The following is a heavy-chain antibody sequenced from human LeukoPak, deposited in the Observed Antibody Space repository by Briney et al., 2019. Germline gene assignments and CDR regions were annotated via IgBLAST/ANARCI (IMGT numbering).Heavy chain of an antibody. V-gene: IGHV1-2*02. CDR1: GYTFTGYY. Sequence: ASVKVSCKASGYTFTGYYMHWVRQAPGQGLEWMGWINPNSGGTNYAQKFQGRVTITADKSTSTAYMELSSLRSEDTAVYYCARDHDIVVVPAAIRVRNWFDPWGQGTLVTVSS. J-gene: IGHJ5*02. CDR3: ARDHDIVVVPAAIRVRNWFDP. D-gene: IGHD2-2*02. CDR2: INPNSGGT.